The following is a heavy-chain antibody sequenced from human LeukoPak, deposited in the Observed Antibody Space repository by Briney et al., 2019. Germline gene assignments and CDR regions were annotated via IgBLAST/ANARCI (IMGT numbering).Heavy chain of an antibody. CDR3: AREGGYSYGFDY. J-gene: IGHJ4*02. Sequence: GGSLRLSCAASGFTFSSYGMHWVRQAPGKGLEWVAFIRYDGSNKYYADSVKGRFTISRDNSKNTLYLQMNSLRSDDTAVYYCAREGGYSYGFDYWGQGTLVTVSS. CDR1: GFTFSSYG. D-gene: IGHD5-18*01. CDR2: IRYDGSNK. V-gene: IGHV3-30*02.